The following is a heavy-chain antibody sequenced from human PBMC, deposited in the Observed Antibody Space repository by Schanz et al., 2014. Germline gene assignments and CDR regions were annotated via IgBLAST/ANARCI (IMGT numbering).Heavy chain of an antibody. CDR2: VSSYDTTV. Sequence: VQVVESGGDLVQPGGSLRLSCAASGFTVDSNYMSWVRQAPGKGLEWISYVSSYDTTVSYADSVKGRFTISRDNAKNSVYLQMNSLRVEDTAVYYCARYGFRKFGVVYGLAVWGQGTTVTVS. CDR3: ARYGFRKFGVVYGLAV. V-gene: IGHV3-11*01. J-gene: IGHJ6*02. D-gene: IGHD3-3*01. CDR1: GFTVDSNY.